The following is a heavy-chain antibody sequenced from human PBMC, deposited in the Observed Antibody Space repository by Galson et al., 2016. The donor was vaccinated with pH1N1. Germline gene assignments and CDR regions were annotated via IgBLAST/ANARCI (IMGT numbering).Heavy chain of an antibody. CDR1: GYTFTDNF. Sequence: SVKVSCKASGYTFTDNFIHWVRQTPGQGLEWLGWINPDSGGTNYAQSSNDRVTMTRDTSINTIFMQLSSLRSDDTAIYFCARILSTDYDFWSSYNLPFDLWGQGTLVTVSS. CDR3: ARILSTDYDFWSSYNLPFDL. CDR2: INPDSGGT. D-gene: IGHD3-3*01. J-gene: IGHJ4*02. V-gene: IGHV1-2*02.